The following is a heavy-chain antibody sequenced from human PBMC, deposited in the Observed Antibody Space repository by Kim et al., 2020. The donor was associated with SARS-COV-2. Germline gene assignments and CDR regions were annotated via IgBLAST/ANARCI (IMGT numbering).Heavy chain of an antibody. CDR3: ARPHYLRWFDP. V-gene: IGHV4-34*01. Sequence: SETLSLTCAVYGGSFSGYYWSWIRQPPGKGLEWIGEINHSGSTNYNPSLKSRVTISVDTSKNQFSLKLSSVTAADTAVYYCARPHYLRWFDPWGQGTLVTVSS. CDR2: INHSGST. D-gene: IGHD3-10*01. J-gene: IGHJ5*02. CDR1: GGSFSGYY.